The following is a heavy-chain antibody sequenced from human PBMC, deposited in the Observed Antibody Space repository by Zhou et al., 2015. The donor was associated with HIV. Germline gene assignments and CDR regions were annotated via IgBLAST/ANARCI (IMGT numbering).Heavy chain of an antibody. V-gene: IGHV1-58*01. CDR2: IVVGSGNT. CDR3: AADQTRDSSGYYPLDAFDI. Sequence: QMQLVQSGPEVKKPGTSVKVSCKASGFTFTSSAVQWVRQARGQRLEWIGWIVVGSGNTNYAQKFQERVTITRDMSTSTAYMELSSLRSEDTAVYYCAADQTRDSSGYYPLDAFDIWGQGTSGHVSS. J-gene: IGHJ3*02. CDR1: GFTFTSSA. D-gene: IGHD3-22*01.